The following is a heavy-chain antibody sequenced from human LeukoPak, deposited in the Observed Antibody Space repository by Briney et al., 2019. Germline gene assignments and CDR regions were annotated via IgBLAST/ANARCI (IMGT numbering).Heavy chain of an antibody. CDR2: MNPNSGNT. CDR1: GYTFTIYD. V-gene: IGHV1-8*01. CDR3: ARGSGSYRFDY. J-gene: IGHJ4*02. Sequence: GASVTVSFTGSGYTFTIYDINWVRQATGQGLEWMGWMNPNSGNTGYAQKFQCRVTMTRNTSIITAYMELSSLRSEDTAVYYCARGSGSYRFDYWGQGTLVTVSS. D-gene: IGHD1-26*01.